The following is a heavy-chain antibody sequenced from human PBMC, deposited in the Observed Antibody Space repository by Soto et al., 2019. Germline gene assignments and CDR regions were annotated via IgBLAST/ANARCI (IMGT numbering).Heavy chain of an antibody. Sequence: ASVKVSCKASGYTFTSYVMHWVRQAPGQRLEWMGWINAGNGNTKYSQKFQGRVTITRDTSASSAYMELSSLRSEDTAVYYCARGLLSVVITASDHWGQGTLVTVSS. D-gene: IGHD3-22*01. CDR2: INAGNGNT. V-gene: IGHV1-3*01. J-gene: IGHJ4*02. CDR1: GYTFTSYV. CDR3: ARGLLSVVITASDH.